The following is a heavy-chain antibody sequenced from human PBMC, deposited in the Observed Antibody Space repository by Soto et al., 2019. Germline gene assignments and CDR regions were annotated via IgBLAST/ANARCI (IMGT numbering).Heavy chain of an antibody. CDR2: INHSGST. CDR1: GGSFSGYY. CDR3: ARDKRVDYYYGMDV. V-gene: IGHV4-34*01. Sequence: WETLSLTCAVYGGSFSGYYWSWIRQPPGKGLEWIGEINHSGSTNYNPSLKSRVTISVDTSKNQFSLKLSSVTAADTAVYYCARDKRVDYYYGMDVWGQGTTVT. J-gene: IGHJ6*02. D-gene: IGHD2-15*01.